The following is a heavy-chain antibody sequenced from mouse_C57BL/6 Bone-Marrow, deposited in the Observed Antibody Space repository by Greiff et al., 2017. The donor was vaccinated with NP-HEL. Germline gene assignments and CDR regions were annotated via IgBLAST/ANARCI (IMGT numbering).Heavy chain of an antibody. CDR2: IRNKANGYTT. CDR1: GFTFTDYY. Sequence: EVQVVESGGGLVQPGGSLSLSCAASGFTFTDYYMSWVRQPPGKALEWLGFIRNKANGYTTEYSASVKGRFTISRDNSQSILYLQMNALRAEDSATYYCARSLRYWYFDVWGTGTTVTVSS. V-gene: IGHV7-3*01. J-gene: IGHJ1*03. CDR3: ARSLRYWYFDV. D-gene: IGHD1-1*01.